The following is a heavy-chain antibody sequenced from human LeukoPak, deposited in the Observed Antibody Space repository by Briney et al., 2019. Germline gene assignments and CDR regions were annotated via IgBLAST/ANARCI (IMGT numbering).Heavy chain of an antibody. D-gene: IGHD1-26*01. CDR1: GFTFSSYA. V-gene: IGHV3-21*01. Sequence: GGSLRLSCAASGFTFSSYAMHWVRQAPGKGLEWVSSISSSSSYIYYADSVKGRFTISRDNAKNSLYLQMSSLTAEDTALYYCARDSAELDYWGQGTLVAVSS. J-gene: IGHJ4*02. CDR2: ISSSSSYI. CDR3: ARDSAELDY.